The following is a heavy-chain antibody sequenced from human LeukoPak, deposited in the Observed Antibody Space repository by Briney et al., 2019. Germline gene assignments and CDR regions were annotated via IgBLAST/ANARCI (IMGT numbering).Heavy chain of an antibody. V-gene: IGHV4-59*01. Sequence: SETLSLTCTVSGGSISSYYWSWIRHPPKKRLKLIGYIYYSGSTNYNPSLKSRVTISVDTSKNQFSLKLSSVTAADTAVYYCARAPPWDNYYMDVWGKGTTVTVSS. J-gene: IGHJ6*03. CDR1: GGSISSYY. CDR3: ARAPPWDNYYMDV. D-gene: IGHD1-26*01. CDR2: IYYSGST.